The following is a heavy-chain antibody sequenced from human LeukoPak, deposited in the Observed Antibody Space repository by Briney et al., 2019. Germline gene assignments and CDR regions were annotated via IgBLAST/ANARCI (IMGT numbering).Heavy chain of an antibody. J-gene: IGHJ5*02. V-gene: IGHV1-69*13. D-gene: IGHD3-10*01. CDR2: IIPIFGTA. CDR3: ARSDNGYYGSGSYYKPYNWFDP. Sequence: SVKVSCKASGYTFTSYAMNWVRQAPGQGLEWMGGIIPIFGTANYAQKFQGRVTITADESTSTAYMELSSLRSEDTAVYYCARSDNGYYGSGSYYKPYNWFDPWGQGTLVTVSS. CDR1: GYTFTSYA.